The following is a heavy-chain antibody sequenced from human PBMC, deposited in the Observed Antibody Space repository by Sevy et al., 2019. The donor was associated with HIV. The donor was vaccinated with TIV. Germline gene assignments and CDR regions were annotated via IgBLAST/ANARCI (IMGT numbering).Heavy chain of an antibody. CDR3: AKGFCSGGTCPRDYYYYGMDV. V-gene: IGHV3-23*01. D-gene: IGHD2-15*01. Sequence: GGSLRLSCAASEFTFSSYAMSWVRQAPGKGLEWVSSISGSGRYTYYADSVEGRFTISRDNSKNTLYVQMNSLRAEDTAVYYCAKGFCSGGTCPRDYYYYGMDVWGQGTTVTASS. CDR1: EFTFSSYA. J-gene: IGHJ6*02. CDR2: ISGSGRYT.